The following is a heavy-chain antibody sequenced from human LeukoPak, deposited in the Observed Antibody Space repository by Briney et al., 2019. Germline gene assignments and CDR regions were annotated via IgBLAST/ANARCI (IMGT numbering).Heavy chain of an antibody. V-gene: IGHV1-46*01. CDR3: AREYPGTAPDY. CDR2: IKSSGSNT. Sequence: ASVKVSCKASGYTFTSYYMHWVRQASGQGLEWMGIIKSSGSNTIYAQKFQGRVTMTRDTSTYTVYMELSSLKSEDTAVYYCAREYPGTAPDYWGQGTLVTVSS. J-gene: IGHJ4*02. CDR1: GYTFTSYY.